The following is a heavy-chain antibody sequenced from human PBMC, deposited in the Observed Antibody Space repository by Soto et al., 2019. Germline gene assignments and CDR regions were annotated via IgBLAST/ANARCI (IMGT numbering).Heavy chain of an antibody. CDR3: SADLPDWGAYAFDY. J-gene: IGHJ4*02. V-gene: IGHV3-15*07. Sequence: EVQLVESGGGLVEPGGALRLSCAASGFSVTYAWLNWVRQAPGQGLEWVGRIKSMPDGGTTDYAAPVKGRFTISRDDLGNTVYLQMNSMKTEDTAVYYCSADLPDWGAYAFDYWGQGTMVTVSP. CDR1: GFSVTYAW. D-gene: IGHD3-16*01. CDR2: IKSMPDGGTT.